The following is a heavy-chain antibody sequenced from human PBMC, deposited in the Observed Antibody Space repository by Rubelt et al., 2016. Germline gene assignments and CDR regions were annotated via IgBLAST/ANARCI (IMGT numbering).Heavy chain of an antibody. CDR1: GGSISSGGYY. V-gene: IGHV4-31*03. J-gene: IGHJ3*02. D-gene: IGHD4-11*01. CDR2: ISYSGST. CDR3: ASNSFTVTTPGAFDI. Sequence: QVQLQESGPGLVKPSQTLSLTCTVSGGSISSGGYYWSWIRQHPGKGLEWIGYISYSGSTYYNPPVKSRVTKSGDTSRNQFSLKQSSGTAADTAVYYCASNSFTVTTPGAFDIWGQGTMVTVSS.